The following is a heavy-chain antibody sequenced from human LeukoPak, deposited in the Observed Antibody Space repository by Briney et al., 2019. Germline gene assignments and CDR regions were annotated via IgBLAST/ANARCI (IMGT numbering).Heavy chain of an antibody. CDR2: INPNSGGT. CDR3: ARGVSSSWYDYFDY. Sequence: GASVKVSCKASGYTFTGCYMHWVRQAPGQGLEWMGWINPNSGGTNYAQKFQGRVTMTRDTSISTAYMELSRLRSDDTAVYYCARGVSSSWYDYFDYWGQGTLVTVSS. CDR1: GYTFTGCY. V-gene: IGHV1-2*02. J-gene: IGHJ4*02. D-gene: IGHD6-13*01.